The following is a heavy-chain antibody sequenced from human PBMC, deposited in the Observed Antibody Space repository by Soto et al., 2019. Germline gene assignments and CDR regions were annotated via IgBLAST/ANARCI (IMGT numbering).Heavy chain of an antibody. CDR1: GFTFSSYS. Sequence: EVQLVESGGGLVQPGGSLRLSCAASGFTFSSYSMNWVRQAPGKGLEWVSYISGSSSTIYYADSVKGRFTISRDNAKNSLYLQMNSLRAEDTAVYYCARREKRNYYDSNYWGQGTLVTVSS. D-gene: IGHD3-22*01. CDR2: ISGSSSTI. J-gene: IGHJ4*02. V-gene: IGHV3-48*01. CDR3: ARREKRNYYDSNY.